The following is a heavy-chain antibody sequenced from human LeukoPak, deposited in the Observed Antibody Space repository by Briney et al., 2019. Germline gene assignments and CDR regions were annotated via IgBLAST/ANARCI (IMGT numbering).Heavy chain of an antibody. CDR1: GGSFSGYY. D-gene: IGHD3-10*01. V-gene: IGHV4-34*01. CDR3: ARGYMVRGTFNDY. Sequence: SETLSLTCAVYGGSFSGYYWSWIRQPPGKGLEWIGEINHSGSTNYNPSLKSRVTISVDTSKNQFSLKLSSVTAADTAVYYCARGYMVRGTFNDYWGQGTLVTVSS. J-gene: IGHJ4*02. CDR2: INHSGST.